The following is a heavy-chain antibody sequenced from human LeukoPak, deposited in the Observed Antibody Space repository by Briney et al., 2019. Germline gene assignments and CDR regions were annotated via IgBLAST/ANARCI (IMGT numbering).Heavy chain of an antibody. D-gene: IGHD2-21*02. CDR2: ISYDGSNK. CDR3: AKDPAYCGGDCSITWYFDL. Sequence: PGGSLRLSCAASGFTFSSYGMHWVRQAPGKGLEWVAVISYDGSNKYYADSVKGRFTISRDNSKNTLFLQMNSLRAEDTAVYYCAKDPAYCGGDCSITWYFDLWGRGSLVTVSS. J-gene: IGHJ2*01. CDR1: GFTFSSYG. V-gene: IGHV3-30*18.